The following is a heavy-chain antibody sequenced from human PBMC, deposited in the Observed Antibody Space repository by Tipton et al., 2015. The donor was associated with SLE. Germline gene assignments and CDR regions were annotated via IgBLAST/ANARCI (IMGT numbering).Heavy chain of an antibody. CDR3: ARGGVGGYDYFDY. J-gene: IGHJ4*02. V-gene: IGHV4-31*03. D-gene: IGHD5-12*01. CDR1: GDSISSGGYY. Sequence: TLSLTCTVSGDSISSGGYYWSWIRQHPGKGLEWIGYIGYGGSTYYNPSLKSRVTISMDTSKNQFSLKLTSVTAADTAVYYCARGGVGGYDYFDYRGQGTLVTVSS. CDR2: IGYGGST.